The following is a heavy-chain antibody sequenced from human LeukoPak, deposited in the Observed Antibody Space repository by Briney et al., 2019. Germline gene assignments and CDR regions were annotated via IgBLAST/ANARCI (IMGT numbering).Heavy chain of an antibody. J-gene: IGHJ6*02. Sequence: PGGSLRLSCAAAGFTFSNYAMSWGRQAAGKGMEWVLVISGSGATTYYADSVKGRFTISRDNSKNTLYLQVDSLRAEDTAVYYCAKGLWGAYYYGMDVWGQGTTVTVSS. CDR1: GFTFSNYA. CDR3: AKGLWGAYYYGMDV. D-gene: IGHD3-16*01. CDR2: ISGSGATT. V-gene: IGHV3-23*01.